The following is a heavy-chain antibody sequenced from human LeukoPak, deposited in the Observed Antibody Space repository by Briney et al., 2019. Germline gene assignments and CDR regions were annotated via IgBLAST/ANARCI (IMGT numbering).Heavy chain of an antibody. V-gene: IGHV3-30*02. J-gene: IGHJ5*02. CDR2: IRYDGSDT. CDR1: GFLFSRYG. Sequence: GGSLRLSCAASGFLFSRYGMHWVRQAPGGGLEWVALIRYDGSDTYYAASVKGRFTISRDDSKDTLHLQMNSLRTEDTAIYYCARVLGTYFHDTNAFDPWGQGTLVTVSS. CDR3: ARVLGTYFHDTNAFDP. D-gene: IGHD2-8*01.